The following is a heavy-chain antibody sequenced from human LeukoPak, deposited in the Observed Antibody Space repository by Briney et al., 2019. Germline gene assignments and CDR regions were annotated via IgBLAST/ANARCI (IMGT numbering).Heavy chain of an antibody. CDR1: GFTFSSYE. CDR3: ARWIYGSGSKRYFDS. Sequence: RSGGSLRLSCAASGFTFSSYEMNWVRQAPGKGLEWLSYITTSGSTIYYADSVKGRFTVSRDNAKNSLYLQMNSLRAEDTAVYYCARWIYGSGSKRYFDSWGQGTLVTVSS. J-gene: IGHJ4*02. CDR2: ITTSGSTI. D-gene: IGHD3-10*01. V-gene: IGHV3-48*03.